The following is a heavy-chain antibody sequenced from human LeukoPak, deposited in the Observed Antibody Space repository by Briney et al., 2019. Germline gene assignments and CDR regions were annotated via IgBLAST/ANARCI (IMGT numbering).Heavy chain of an antibody. J-gene: IGHJ5*02. D-gene: IGHD2-2*01. V-gene: IGHV3-21*01. CDR2: ISSSSSYI. Sequence: GGSLRLSCAASGFTFSSYSMNWVRQAPGKGLEWVSSISSSSSYIYYADSVKGRFTISRDNAKNSLYLQMNSLRAEDTAVYYCAREVRGYCSSTSCLNWFDPWGQGTLVTVSS. CDR1: GFTFSSYS. CDR3: AREVRGYCSSTSCLNWFDP.